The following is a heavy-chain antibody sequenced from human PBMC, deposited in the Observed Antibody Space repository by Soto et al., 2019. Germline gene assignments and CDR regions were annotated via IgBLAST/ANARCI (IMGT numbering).Heavy chain of an antibody. CDR2: IKGDGTNT. CDR3: ARGLSGYYGFDY. V-gene: IGHV3-74*01. D-gene: IGHD5-12*01. J-gene: IGHJ4*02. Sequence: EVQLVESGEGLVQFGGSLRLSCAASGFTFSSYWMHWVRQVPGKGLVWVSRIKGDGTNTGYADSVKGRFTISRDNVKNTLYLQMNSLRAEDTAVYYCARGLSGYYGFDYWGQGTLVTVSS. CDR1: GFTFSSYW.